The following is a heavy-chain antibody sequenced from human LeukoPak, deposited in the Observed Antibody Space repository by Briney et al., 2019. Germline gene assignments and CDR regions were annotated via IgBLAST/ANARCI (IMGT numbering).Heavy chain of an antibody. CDR2: IYYSGST. D-gene: IGHD6-19*01. V-gene: IGHV4-59*01. CDR1: GGSISSYY. J-gene: IGHJ6*02. CDR3: ARGQQWLAYYYYYGMDV. Sequence: KASETLSRTCTVSGGSISSYYWSWIRQPPGKGLEWIGYIYYSGSTNYNPSLKSRVTISVDTSKNQFSLKLSSVTAADTAVYYCARGQQWLAYYYYYGMDVWGQGTTVTVSS.